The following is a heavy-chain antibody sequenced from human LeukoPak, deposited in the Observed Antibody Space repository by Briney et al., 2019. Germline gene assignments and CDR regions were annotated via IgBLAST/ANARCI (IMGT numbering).Heavy chain of an antibody. V-gene: IGHV1-58*01. CDR3: ATLPVTHLRGPEYFQH. D-gene: IGHD4-17*01. CDR2: IVVGSGNT. Sequence: ASVKVSCKASGFTFTSSAVQWVRQARGQRLEWIGWIVVGSGNTNYAQRFQERVTITRDMSTSTAYMELSSLRSEDTAVYYCATLPVTHLRGPEYFQHWGQGTLVTVSS. CDR1: GFTFTSSA. J-gene: IGHJ1*01.